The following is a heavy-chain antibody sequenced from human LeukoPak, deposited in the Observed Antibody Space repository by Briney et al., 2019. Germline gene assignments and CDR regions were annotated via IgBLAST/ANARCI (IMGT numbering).Heavy chain of an antibody. V-gene: IGHV3-33*08. J-gene: IGHJ4*02. Sequence: PGGSLRLSCAASELTLTNFYMSWIRQAPGKGLEWVAVIWYDGSNKYYADSVKGRFTISRDNSMNTLYLQMNSLRAEDTAVYYCAREYPPRYYYDSSGYLDYWGQGTLVTVSS. CDR1: ELTLTNFY. CDR2: IWYDGSNK. D-gene: IGHD3-22*01. CDR3: AREYPPRYYYDSSGYLDY.